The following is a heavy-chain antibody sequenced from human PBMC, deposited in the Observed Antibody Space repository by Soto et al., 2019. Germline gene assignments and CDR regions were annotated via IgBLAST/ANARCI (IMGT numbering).Heavy chain of an antibody. CDR1: GFTFSSYA. CDR3: ARDRSSGWQTDY. D-gene: IGHD6-19*01. Sequence: QVQLVESGGGVVQPGRSLRLSCAASGFTFSSYAMHWVRQAPGKGLEWVAVISYDGSNKYYADSVKGRFTISRDNSKNTLYLQMNSLRAEDTAVYYFARDRSSGWQTDYWGQGTLVTVSS. J-gene: IGHJ4*02. CDR2: ISYDGSNK. V-gene: IGHV3-30-3*01.